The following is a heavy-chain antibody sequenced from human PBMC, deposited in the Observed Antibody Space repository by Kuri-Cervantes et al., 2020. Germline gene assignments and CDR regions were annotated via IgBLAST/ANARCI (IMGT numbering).Heavy chain of an antibody. CDR3: ARDRESSGWHGMDV. CDR1: GYTFINFG. V-gene: IGHV1-69*06. J-gene: IGHJ6*04. D-gene: IGHD6-19*01. Sequence: SVKVSCKASGYTFINFGISWVRQAPGQGLEWMGGIIPFFGSSKYAQKFQGRVTITADNPTSTAYMELSSLIFTDTAVYYCARDRESSGWHGMDVWGKGTTVTVSS. CDR2: IIPFFGSS.